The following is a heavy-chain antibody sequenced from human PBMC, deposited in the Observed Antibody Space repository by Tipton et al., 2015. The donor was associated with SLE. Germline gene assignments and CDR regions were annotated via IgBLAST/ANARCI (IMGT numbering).Heavy chain of an antibody. V-gene: IGHV1-2*06. D-gene: IGHD6-19*01. J-gene: IGHJ4*02. Sequence: QLVQSGAEVKKPGASVKVSCKASGYSFTTYYMYWVRQAPGQGLEWMGRINPNSGGTNYAQKFQGRVTMVTDTSTSTAYMELRSLRSDDTAVYYCARTRGDSSGPFDYWGQGTLVTVSS. CDR2: INPNSGGT. CDR1: GYSFTTYY. CDR3: ARTRGDSSGPFDY.